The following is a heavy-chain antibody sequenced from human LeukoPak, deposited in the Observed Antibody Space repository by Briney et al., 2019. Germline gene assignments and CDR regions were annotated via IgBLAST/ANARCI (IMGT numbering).Heavy chain of an antibody. CDR1: GGSISSYY. V-gene: IGHV4-59*01. D-gene: IGHD3-16*02. CDR3: ARVFGMYDYVWGSYRPYYFDY. CDR2: IYYSGST. Sequence: SETLSLTCTVSGGSISSYYWSWIRQPPGKGLEWIGYIYYSGSTNYNPSLKSRVTISVDTSKDQFSLELSSVTAADTAVYYCARVFGMYDYVWGSYRPYYFDYWGQGTLVTVSS. J-gene: IGHJ4*02.